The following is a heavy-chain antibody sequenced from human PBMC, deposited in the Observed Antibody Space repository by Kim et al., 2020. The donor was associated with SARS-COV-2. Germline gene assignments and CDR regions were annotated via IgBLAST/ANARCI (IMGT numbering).Heavy chain of an antibody. V-gene: IGHV3-53*01. CDR3: ASVPAGSGWPDWYFDL. Sequence: CVKGRFTISRDNSKNALYLQMNSLRAEDTAVYYCASVPAGSGWPDWYFDLWGRGTLVTVSS. D-gene: IGHD6-19*01. J-gene: IGHJ2*01.